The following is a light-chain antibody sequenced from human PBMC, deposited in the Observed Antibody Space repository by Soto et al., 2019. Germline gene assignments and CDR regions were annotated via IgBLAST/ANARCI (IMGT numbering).Light chain of an antibody. Sequence: EIVLTQSPGTLSLSPGERATLSCRASQSVSSSYLAWYQQKPGQAPRLLIYSATKRATGIPDRFSGSGSGTDFTLTISRLEPEDFAVYYCQQYGGSPRLTFGGGTKWIS. CDR1: QSVSSSY. CDR2: SAT. CDR3: QQYGGSPRLT. V-gene: IGKV3-20*01. J-gene: IGKJ4*01.